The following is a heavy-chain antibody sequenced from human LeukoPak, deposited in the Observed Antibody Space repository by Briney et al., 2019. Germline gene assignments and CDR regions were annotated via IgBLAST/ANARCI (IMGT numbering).Heavy chain of an antibody. CDR2: MSSSDDGR. J-gene: IGHJ4*02. CDR1: GFTFSSYS. Sequence: GGSLRLSCEASGFTFSSYSMNWVRQAPGKGLEWVSAMSSSDDGRYYAASVRGRFTISRDTSGSTLYLQMNSLRAEDAAVYYCAKAPVTSCRGAFCYPFDYWGQGTLDTVSS. V-gene: IGHV3-23*01. D-gene: IGHD2-15*01. CDR3: AKAPVTSCRGAFCYPFDY.